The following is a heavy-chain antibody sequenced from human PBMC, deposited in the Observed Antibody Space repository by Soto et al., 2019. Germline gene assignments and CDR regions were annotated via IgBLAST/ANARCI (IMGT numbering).Heavy chain of an antibody. V-gene: IGHV3-30*18. D-gene: IGHD1-1*01. Sequence: GGSLKLSCAASGFTFSSYGMHWVRQAPGKGLEWVAVISYDGINKYYADSVKGRFTISRDNSKNTLYLQMNSLRAEDTAVYYCAKSVYNWNDGFFDYWGQGTLVTVSS. CDR1: GFTFSSYG. CDR3: AKSVYNWNDGFFDY. CDR2: ISYDGINK. J-gene: IGHJ4*02.